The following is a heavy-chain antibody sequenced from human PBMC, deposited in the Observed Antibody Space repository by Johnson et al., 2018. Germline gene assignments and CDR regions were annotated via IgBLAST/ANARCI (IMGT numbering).Heavy chain of an antibody. CDR1: GGSFSGYY. J-gene: IGHJ6*03. CDR2: INHSGST. V-gene: IGHV4-34*01. D-gene: IGHD1-1*01. CDR3: ASRRPNYYYYYMDV. Sequence: QVQLQQWGAGLLKPSETLSLTCGVYGGSFSGYYWSWIRQPPGTGLEWIGEINHSGSTNYNPSLKSRVTISVHTSKNQFSLRLSSVTAADTAVYYCASRRPNYYYYYMDVWGKGTTVTVSS.